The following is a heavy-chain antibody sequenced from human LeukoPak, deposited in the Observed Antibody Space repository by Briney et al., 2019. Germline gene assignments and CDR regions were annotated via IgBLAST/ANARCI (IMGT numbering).Heavy chain of an antibody. Sequence: PGRSLRLSCAASGFTFSSYGMHWVRQAPGKGLEWVSVIYSGDSTYYADSVRGRFTISRHNSKNTLYLQMNSLRAEDTAVYYCATTIWSYYDSSGYRDAFDIWGQGTMVTVSS. CDR3: ATTIWSYYDSSGYRDAFDI. J-gene: IGHJ3*02. D-gene: IGHD3-22*01. CDR1: GFTFSSYG. V-gene: IGHV3-NL1*01. CDR2: IYSGDST.